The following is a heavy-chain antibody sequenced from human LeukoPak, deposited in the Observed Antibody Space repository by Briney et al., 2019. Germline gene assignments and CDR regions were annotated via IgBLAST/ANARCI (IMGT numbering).Heavy chain of an antibody. CDR3: AKEDYDSSGPGPFDY. V-gene: IGHV3-30*02. D-gene: IGHD3-22*01. CDR1: GFTFSSYG. J-gene: IGHJ4*02. CDR2: IRYDGSNK. Sequence: HPGGSLRLSCAASGFTFSSYGMHWVRQAPGKGLEWVAFIRYDGSNKYYADSVKGRFTISRDNSKNTLYLQMNSLRAEDTAVYYCAKEDYDSSGPGPFDYWGQGTLVTVSS.